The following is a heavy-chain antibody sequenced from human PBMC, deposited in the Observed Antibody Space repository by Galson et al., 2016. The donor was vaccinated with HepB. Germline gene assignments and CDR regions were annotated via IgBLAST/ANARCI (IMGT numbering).Heavy chain of an antibody. CDR1: GVSITSDNYF. J-gene: IGHJ5*01. Sequence: TLSLTCTVSGVSITSDNYFWSWIRQHPGKGLEWIGHIYYSGSTSYNPSLKSRLSISLDTSKNQFSLNLSSVTVADTAVYYCARRISGYFNSWGQGTLVTVSS. CDR3: ARRISGYFNS. CDR2: IYYSGST. V-gene: IGHV4-31*03. D-gene: IGHD3-22*01.